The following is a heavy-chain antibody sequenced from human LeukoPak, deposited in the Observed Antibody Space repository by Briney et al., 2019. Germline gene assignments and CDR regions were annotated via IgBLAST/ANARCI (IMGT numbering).Heavy chain of an antibody. Sequence: ASVKVSCKASGYTFTSDDVNWVRQASGQGLEWMAWMNPNSGKTGYAQKFQGRVTLTRNTSMITASMELSSLKSEDTAVYYCARGPTLSGFDYWGQGTLVTVSS. D-gene: IGHD1-26*01. CDR1: GYTFTSDD. CDR3: ARGPTLSGFDY. V-gene: IGHV1-8*01. J-gene: IGHJ4*02. CDR2: MNPNSGKT.